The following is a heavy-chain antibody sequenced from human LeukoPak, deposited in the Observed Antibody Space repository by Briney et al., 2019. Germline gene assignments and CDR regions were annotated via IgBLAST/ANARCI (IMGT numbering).Heavy chain of an antibody. D-gene: IGHD4-17*01. CDR3: ARGSYGDYGY. V-gene: IGHV3-21*01. Sequence: GGSLRLSCAASGFTFASSTMNWVRQAPGKGLEWVSSMNPDSNYKYYADSVKGRFTISRDNAKKSLYLQMNSLRVDDTAVYYCARGSYGDYGYWGQGTLVTVSS. CDR2: MNPDSNYK. J-gene: IGHJ4*02. CDR1: GFTFASST.